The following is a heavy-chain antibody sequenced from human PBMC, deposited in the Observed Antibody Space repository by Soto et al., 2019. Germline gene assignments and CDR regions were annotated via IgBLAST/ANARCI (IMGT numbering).Heavy chain of an antibody. V-gene: IGHV1-2*02. CDR3: ARGPFTYDSSGYYVY. D-gene: IGHD3-22*01. CDR2: INPNSGAT. Sequence: ASVKVSCKTSGYSFSGFYIHWVRQAPGQGLEWMGWINPNSGATLYARKFQGRVLVSRDTSINTAFMQLSSLSSDDTAVYYCARGPFTYDSSGYYVYWGQG. CDR1: GYSFSGFY. J-gene: IGHJ4*02.